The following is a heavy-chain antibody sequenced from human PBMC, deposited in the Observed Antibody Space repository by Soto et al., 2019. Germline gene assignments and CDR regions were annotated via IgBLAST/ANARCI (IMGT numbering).Heavy chain of an antibody. D-gene: IGHD3-16*01. CDR1: GYTLTVLS. CDR3: ATDSPVTFGGVLTY. V-gene: IGHV1-24*01. CDR2: FDPEDGET. J-gene: IGHJ4*02. Sequence: ASVKVSCKVSGYTLTVLSMHWVRQAPGKGLEWMGGFDPEDGETNYAQKFQGRVTMTEDTSTVTAYMELSGLRSEDTAVYYCATDSPVTFGGVLTYWGQGTLVTVSS.